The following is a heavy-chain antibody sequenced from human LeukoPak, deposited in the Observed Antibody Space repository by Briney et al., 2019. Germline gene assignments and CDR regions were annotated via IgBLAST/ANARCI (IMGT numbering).Heavy chain of an antibody. CDR2: ITSKNNGM. J-gene: IGHJ4*02. V-gene: IGHV3-48*02. Sequence: GGSLRLSCAASGFTFDIYAMNWVRQAPGKGLEWVSYITSKNNGMYYADSVKGRFTISRDNAKNSLDLQMNSLRDEDTAVYYCARDSYGSPDYWGQGTLVTVSS. CDR3: ARDSYGSPDY. D-gene: IGHD2-15*01. CDR1: GFTFDIYA.